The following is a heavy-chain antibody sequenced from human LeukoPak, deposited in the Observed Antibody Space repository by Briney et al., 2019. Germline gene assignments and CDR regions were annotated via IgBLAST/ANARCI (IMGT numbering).Heavy chain of an antibody. CDR3: ARRSEMATPDY. CDR2: IWPGDSDT. Sequence: GESLKISCKISGYTLTNNWIGWVRQVPGKGLEWMGIIWPGDSDTKYSPSFQGQVTMSVDKSISTAYLQWSSLKASDSATYFCARRSEMATPDYWGQGTLVTVSS. V-gene: IGHV5-51*01. D-gene: IGHD5-24*01. J-gene: IGHJ4*02. CDR1: GYTLTNNW.